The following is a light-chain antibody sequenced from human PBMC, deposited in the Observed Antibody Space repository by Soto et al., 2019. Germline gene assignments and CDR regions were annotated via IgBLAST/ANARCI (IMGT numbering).Light chain of an antibody. Sequence: LNRPASVAGSPGPAVTIPCTRNRSEVGGYNYVSWYQQHPGKAPRLMIYDVSNRPSGVSNRFSGSKSGNTASLTISGLQAEDEADYYCSSYTSSSTLYVFGTGTKVTVL. V-gene: IGLV2-14*01. CDR1: RSEVGGYNY. CDR2: DVS. CDR3: SSYTSSSTLYV. J-gene: IGLJ1*01.